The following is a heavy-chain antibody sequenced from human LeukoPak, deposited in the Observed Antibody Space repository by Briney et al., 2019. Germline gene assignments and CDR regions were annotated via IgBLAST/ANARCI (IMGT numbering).Heavy chain of an antibody. CDR3: ANSYTVTTSPFDY. J-gene: IGHJ4*02. Sequence: GGSLRLSCAASGFTFSTYAMTWVRQTPGKGLEWVSTISNSGGSTYNADSVKGRFTISRDNSKNTLYLQMNSLRAEDTAVYFCANSYTVTTSPFDYWGQGTLVSVSS. CDR1: GFTFSTYA. D-gene: IGHD4-17*01. V-gene: IGHV3-23*01. CDR2: ISNSGGST.